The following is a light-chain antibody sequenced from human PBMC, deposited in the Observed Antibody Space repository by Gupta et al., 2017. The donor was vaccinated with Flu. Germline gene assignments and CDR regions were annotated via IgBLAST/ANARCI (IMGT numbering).Light chain of an antibody. Sequence: DIVMTQSPDSLAVSLGERATINCKSSQSVLYSSNNKNYLAWYQQKPGQPPKLLIYWASTRESGVPDRFSGSGSGTXFTLTIXSLQAEDVAVNYCQQYYSTPFTFGXGTKVEIK. CDR2: WAS. CDR3: QQYYSTPFT. CDR1: QSVLYSSNNKNY. V-gene: IGKV4-1*01. J-gene: IGKJ4*01.